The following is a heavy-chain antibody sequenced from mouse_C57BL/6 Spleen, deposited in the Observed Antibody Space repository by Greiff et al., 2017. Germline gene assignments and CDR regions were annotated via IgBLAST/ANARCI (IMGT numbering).Heavy chain of an antibody. V-gene: IGHV1-50*01. D-gene: IGHD3-2*02. CDR2: IDPSDSYT. J-gene: IGHJ2*01. CDR1: GYTFTSYW. Sequence: QVQLQQPGAELVKPGASVKLSCKASGYTFTSYWMQWVKQRPGQGLEWIGGIDPSDSYTNYNQKFKGKATLTVDKSSSTAYMQRSSLTSEDSAVYYCARGQLRLRYFDYWGQGTTLTVSS. CDR3: ARGQLRLRYFDY.